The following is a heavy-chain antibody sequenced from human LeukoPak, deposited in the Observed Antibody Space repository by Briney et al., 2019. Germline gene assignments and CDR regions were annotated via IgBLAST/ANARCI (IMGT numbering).Heavy chain of an antibody. Sequence: SETLSLTCTVSGGSISSYYWSWIRQPAGKGLEWIGRIYTSGSTNYNPSLKSRVTMSLDTSNNQFSLELSSVTAADTAVYYCAREGRGYSYGYEVDYWGQGTLVSVSS. CDR3: AREGRGYSYGYEVDY. V-gene: IGHV4-4*07. CDR2: IYTSGST. CDR1: GGSISSYY. D-gene: IGHD5-18*01. J-gene: IGHJ4*02.